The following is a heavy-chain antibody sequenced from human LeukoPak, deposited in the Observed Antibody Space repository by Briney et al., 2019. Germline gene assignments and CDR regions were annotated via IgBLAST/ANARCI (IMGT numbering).Heavy chain of an antibody. Sequence: ASVKVSCKASGYTFTGYYMHWVRQAPGQGPEWMGWINPNSGGTNYAQKFQGWVTMTRDTSISTAYMELSRLRSDDTAVYYCARAAEPLYDILTGYYYYYGMDVWGQGTTVTVSS. CDR1: GYTFTGYY. V-gene: IGHV1-2*04. CDR3: ARAAEPLYDILTGYYYYYGMDV. J-gene: IGHJ6*02. CDR2: INPNSGGT. D-gene: IGHD3-9*01.